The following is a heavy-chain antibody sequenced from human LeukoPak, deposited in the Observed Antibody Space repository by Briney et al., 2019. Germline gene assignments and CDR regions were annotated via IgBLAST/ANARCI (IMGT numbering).Heavy chain of an antibody. J-gene: IGHJ4*02. V-gene: IGHV1-2*02. CDR2: INPNSGGT. CDR3: ARDYRLLWFGEIPDY. Sequence: ASVKVSCKASGYTFTGYYMHWVRQAPGQGLEWMGWINPNSGGTNYAQKFQGRVTMTRDTSISTAYMELSRLRSDDTAVYYCARDYRLLWFGEIPDYWGPGTLVTVSS. CDR1: GYTFTGYY. D-gene: IGHD3-10*01.